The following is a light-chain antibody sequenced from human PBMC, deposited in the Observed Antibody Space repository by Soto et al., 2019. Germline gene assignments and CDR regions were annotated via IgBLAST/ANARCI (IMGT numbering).Light chain of an antibody. J-gene: IGKJ4*01. V-gene: IGKV1-39*01. CDR3: QQSYSTPLT. Sequence: DIQMTQSPSSLSASVGDRVTITCRASQSISSYLNWYQQKPGKAPKLLIYAASSLQSGVPSRFSGSGSGTDFTLTITRLQPEDFATYYCQQSYSTPLTFGGGTNVDIK. CDR2: AAS. CDR1: QSISSY.